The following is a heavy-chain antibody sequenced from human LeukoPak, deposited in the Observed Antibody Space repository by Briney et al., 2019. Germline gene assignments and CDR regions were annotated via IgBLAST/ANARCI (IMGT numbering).Heavy chain of an antibody. Sequence: GRSLRLSCAASGFTFSSYGMQWVRQAPGRGLEWVAVIWYDGSKEYYADSVKGRFTVFRDNSKKMLYLQMNSLRAEDTAVYYCAKGGGTATMVRGVIIGDYFDYWGQGTLVTVSS. J-gene: IGHJ4*02. CDR1: GFTFSSYG. V-gene: IGHV3-33*06. CDR3: AKGGGTATMVRGVIIGDYFDY. D-gene: IGHD3-10*01. CDR2: IWYDGSKE.